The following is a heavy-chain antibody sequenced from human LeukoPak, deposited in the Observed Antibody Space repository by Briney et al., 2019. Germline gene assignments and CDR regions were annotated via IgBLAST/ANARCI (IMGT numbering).Heavy chain of an antibody. D-gene: IGHD5-18*01. V-gene: IGHV1-69*04. CDR1: GYTFTSYG. CDR2: IIPILGIA. J-gene: IGHJ4*02. CDR3: ARAGLAMVNYYFDY. Sequence: SVKVSCKASGYTFTSYGISWVRQAPGQGLEWMGRIIPILGIANYAQKFQGRVTITADKSTSTAYMELSSLRSEDTAVYYCARAGLAMVNYYFDYWGQGTLVTVSS.